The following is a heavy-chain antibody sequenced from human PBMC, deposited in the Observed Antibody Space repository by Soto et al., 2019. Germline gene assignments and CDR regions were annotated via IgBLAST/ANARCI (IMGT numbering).Heavy chain of an antibody. CDR1: GGTFSSYA. Sequence: QVQLVQSGAEVKKPGSSVKVSCKASGGTFSSYAISWVRQAPGQGLEWMGGIIPIFGTANYAQKFQGRVTITADESTSTAYMELGSLRSEDTAVYYCASPTIFGVVTGDYYYYGMDVWGQGTTVTVSS. J-gene: IGHJ6*02. D-gene: IGHD3-3*01. CDR3: ASPTIFGVVTGDYYYYGMDV. CDR2: IIPIFGTA. V-gene: IGHV1-69*01.